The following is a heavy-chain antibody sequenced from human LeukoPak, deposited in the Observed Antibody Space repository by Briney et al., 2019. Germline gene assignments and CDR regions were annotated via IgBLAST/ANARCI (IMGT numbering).Heavy chain of an antibody. J-gene: IGHJ3*02. Sequence: SETLSLTCAVYGGSFFGYYWSWIRQPPGKGLEWIAEINHSGSTNYSPSLKSRVTISVDTSKNQFSLKMSSVTAADTAVYYCARVIGYCSSTSCYPDAFDIWGQGTMVTVSS. CDR1: GGSFFGYY. D-gene: IGHD2-2*01. V-gene: IGHV4-34*01. CDR3: ARVIGYCSSTSCYPDAFDI. CDR2: INHSGST.